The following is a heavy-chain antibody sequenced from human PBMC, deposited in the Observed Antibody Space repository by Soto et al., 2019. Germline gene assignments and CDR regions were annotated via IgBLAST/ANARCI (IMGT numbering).Heavy chain of an antibody. V-gene: IGHV4-34*01. CDR2: INHSGST. CDR1: GGSFSGYY. CDR3: ARETHQQLVDY. Sequence: QVQLQQWGAGLLKPSETLSLTCAVYGGSFSGYYWSWIRQPPGKGLEWIGEINHSGSTNYNPSLKSRVTISVDTSKNQFSLKLSSVTAADTAVYYCARETHQQLVDYWGQGTLVTVSS. D-gene: IGHD6-6*01. J-gene: IGHJ4*02.